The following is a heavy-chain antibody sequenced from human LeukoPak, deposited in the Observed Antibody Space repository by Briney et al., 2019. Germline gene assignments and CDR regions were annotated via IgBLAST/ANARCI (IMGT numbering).Heavy chain of an antibody. CDR2: INSDGSST. CDR3: ARDPDDYDFLKWFDP. D-gene: IGHD3-3*01. J-gene: IGHJ5*02. V-gene: IGHV3-74*01. Sequence: GGSLRLSCAASGFTFSSYWMHWVRQAPGKRLVWVSRINSDGSSTSYADSVKGRFTISRDNAKNTLYLQMNSLRAEDTAVYYCARDPDDYDFLKWFDPWGQGTLVTVSS. CDR1: GFTFSSYW.